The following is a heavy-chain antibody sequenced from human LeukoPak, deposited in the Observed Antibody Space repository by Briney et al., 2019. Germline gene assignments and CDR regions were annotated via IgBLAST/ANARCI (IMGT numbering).Heavy chain of an antibody. CDR2: IYHSGST. CDR3: ASISAAAGTYFDY. V-gene: IGHV4-30-2*01. J-gene: IGHJ4*02. CDR1: GGSFSGYY. D-gene: IGHD6-13*01. Sequence: PSETLSLTCAVYGGSFSGYYWSWIRQPPGKGLEWIGYIYHSGSTYYNPSLKSRVTISVDRSKNQFSLKLSSVTAADTAVYYCASISAAAGTYFDYWGQGTLVTVSS.